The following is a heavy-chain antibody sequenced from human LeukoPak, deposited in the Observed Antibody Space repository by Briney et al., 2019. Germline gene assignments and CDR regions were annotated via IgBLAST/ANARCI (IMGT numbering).Heavy chain of an antibody. D-gene: IGHD3-3*01. J-gene: IGHJ4*02. CDR2: LYHSGNT. CDR3: ARNEYYDSWSGYLGYFDY. Sequence: SETLSLTCTVSGYSITSGYYWGWIRQPPGKGLEWIGSLYHSGNTYYNPSLKSRVTMSVDTSKNQFSLRLSSVTAADTAVYYCARNEYYDSWSGYLGYFDYWGQGTLVTVSS. V-gene: IGHV4-38-2*02. CDR1: GYSITSGYY.